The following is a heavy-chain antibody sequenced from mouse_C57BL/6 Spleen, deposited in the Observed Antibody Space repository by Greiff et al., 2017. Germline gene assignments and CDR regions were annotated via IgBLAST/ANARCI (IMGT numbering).Heavy chain of an antibody. D-gene: IGHD6-1*01. CDR2: INPGSGGT. CDR1: GYAFTNYL. V-gene: IGHV1-54*01. Sequence: QVQLKESGAELVRPGTSVKVSCKASGYAFTNYLIEWVKQRPGQGLEWIGVINPGSGGTNYNEKFKGKATLTADKSSSTAYMQLSSLTSEDSAVYFCARSQDAMDYWGQGTSVTVSS. CDR3: ARSQDAMDY. J-gene: IGHJ4*01.